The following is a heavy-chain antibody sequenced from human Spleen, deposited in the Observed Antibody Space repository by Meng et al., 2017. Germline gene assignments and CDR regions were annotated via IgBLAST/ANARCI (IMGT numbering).Heavy chain of an antibody. V-gene: IGHV4-39*01. J-gene: IGHJ5*02. CDR1: GGSISSYY. CDR2: IGHSGTT. D-gene: IGHD6-19*01. Sequence: QVQLQQWGAGLLKPSETLSLTCTVSGGSISSYYWGWIRQPPGKGLEWIGSIGHSGTTYYTPSLRRRVTVSIDTSKNQFSLEVTSVTAADTAVYYCVRSSGWVRTGFDPWGQGTLVTVSS. CDR3: VRSSGWVRTGFDP.